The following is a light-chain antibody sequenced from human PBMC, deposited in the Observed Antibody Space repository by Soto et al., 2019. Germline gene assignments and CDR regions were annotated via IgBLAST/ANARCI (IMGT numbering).Light chain of an antibody. J-gene: IGKJ1*01. V-gene: IGKV2-28*01. CDR3: MQALQRPWT. CDR2: LGS. CDR1: QSLLHSNGYNY. Sequence: DIVMTQSPLSLPVTPGEPASISCRSSQSLLHSNGYNYLDWYLQKPGQSPQLLIYLGSNRASGVPGRFSGSGSGTDFTLKISRVEAEDVGVYYCMQALQRPWTFGQGTKVEIK.